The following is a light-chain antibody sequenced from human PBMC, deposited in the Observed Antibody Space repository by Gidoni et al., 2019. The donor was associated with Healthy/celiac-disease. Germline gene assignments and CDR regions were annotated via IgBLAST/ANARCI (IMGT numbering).Light chain of an antibody. CDR3: QQYGSPFWIT. V-gene: IGKV3-20*01. CDR1: QSVSSSY. Sequence: EIVLTQSPGTLSLSPGERATLSCRASQSVSSSYLAWYQQKPGQAPRLLIYGASSRATGIPDRFSGSGSGTDFTLTISRLEPEDFAVYYCQQYGSPFWITFGQGTRLEIK. CDR2: GAS. J-gene: IGKJ5*01.